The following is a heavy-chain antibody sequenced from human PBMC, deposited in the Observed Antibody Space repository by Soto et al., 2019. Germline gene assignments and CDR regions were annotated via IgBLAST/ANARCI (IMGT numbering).Heavy chain of an antibody. CDR2: ISYDGSNK. CDR1: GFTFSSYA. CDR3: ARGNVDIVATTPDY. Sequence: QVQLVESGGGVVQPGRSLRLSCAASGFTFSSYAMHWVRQAPGKGLEWVAVISYDGSNKYYADSVKGRFTISRDNSKNTLYLQVNSLRAEDTAVYYCARGNVDIVATTPDYWGQGTLVTVSS. D-gene: IGHD5-12*01. V-gene: IGHV3-30-3*01. J-gene: IGHJ4*02.